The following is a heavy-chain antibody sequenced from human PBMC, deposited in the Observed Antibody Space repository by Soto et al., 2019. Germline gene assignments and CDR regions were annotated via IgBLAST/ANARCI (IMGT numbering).Heavy chain of an antibody. CDR2: ISGSGGST. CDR1: GFTFSSYA. CDR3: ACGLGRGKSWFAP. V-gene: IGHV3-23*01. D-gene: IGHD3-10*01. Sequence: EVQLLESGGGLVQPGGSLRLSCAASGFTFSSYAMSWVRQAPGKGLEWVSAISGSGGSTYYADSVKGRFTISRDNSRNTVYLQMNSLRTGDTAVDDCACGLGRGKSWFAPWGQGTLVTVSS. J-gene: IGHJ5*02.